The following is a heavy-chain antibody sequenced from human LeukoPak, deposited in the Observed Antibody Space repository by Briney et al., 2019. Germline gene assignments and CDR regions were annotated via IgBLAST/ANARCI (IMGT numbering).Heavy chain of an antibody. Sequence: GGTLRPSCAASGFTFSNYGLSWVRQAPGKGLEWVSGITGSGGSTYYADSVKGRFTISRDNSKNTLYLQMNSLRAEDTAIYYCARDERLLSFLKWGQGTLVTVSS. V-gene: IGHV3-23*01. CDR3: ARDERLLSFLK. CDR1: GFTFSNYG. J-gene: IGHJ4*02. CDR2: ITGSGGST. D-gene: IGHD3-3*01.